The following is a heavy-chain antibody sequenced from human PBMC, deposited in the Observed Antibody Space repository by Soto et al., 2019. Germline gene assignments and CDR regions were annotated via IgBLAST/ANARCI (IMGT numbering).Heavy chain of an antibody. V-gene: IGHV3-23*01. J-gene: IGHJ4*02. D-gene: IGHD2-2*01. CDR2: ISGSGGST. Sequence: EVQLLESGGGLVQPGGSLRLSCAASGFTFSSYAMSWVRQAPGKGLEWVAAISGSGGSTFYADPVKGRFTISRDNSKTTLYLQMNRLGAEDTAVYYCAKGRGYCSSTSCYVASDYWGQGTLVTVSS. CDR3: AKGRGYCSSTSCYVASDY. CDR1: GFTFSSYA.